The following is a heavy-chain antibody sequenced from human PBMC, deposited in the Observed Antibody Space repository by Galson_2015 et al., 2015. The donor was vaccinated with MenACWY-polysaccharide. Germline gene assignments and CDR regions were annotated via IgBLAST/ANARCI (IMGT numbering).Heavy chain of an antibody. D-gene: IGHD1-26*01. CDR1: GFTVSSNY. V-gene: IGHV3-66*02. Sequence: SLRLSCAASGFTVSSNYMSWVRQAPGKEPEWVSVISSGGDTYYADSVKGRFTISRDNSKNTLYLQMNSLRSEDTAVYYCARDTTLDYWGRGTLVTVSS. J-gene: IGHJ4*02. CDR2: ISSGGDT. CDR3: ARDTTLDY.